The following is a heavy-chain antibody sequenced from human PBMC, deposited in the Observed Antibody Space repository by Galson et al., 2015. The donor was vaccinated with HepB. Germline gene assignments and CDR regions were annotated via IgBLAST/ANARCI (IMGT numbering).Heavy chain of an antibody. D-gene: IGHD3-10*01. CDR1: GFTFSSYS. CDR3: ARVPTTLRNYYGSGSPRGYYYYYMDV. J-gene: IGHJ6*03. Sequence: SLRLSCAASGFTFSSYSMNWVRQAPGKGLEWVSSISSSSYIYYADSVKGRFTISRDNAENSLYLQMNSLRAEDTAVYYCARVPTTLRNYYGSGSPRGYYYYYMDVWGKGTTVTVSS. CDR2: ISSSSYI. V-gene: IGHV3-21*01.